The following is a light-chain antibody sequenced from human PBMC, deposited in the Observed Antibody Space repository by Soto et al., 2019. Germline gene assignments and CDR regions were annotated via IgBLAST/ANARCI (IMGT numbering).Light chain of an antibody. CDR3: QHYGSSPPNT. CDR1: QSVKSSY. CDR2: GAS. J-gene: IGKJ2*01. Sequence: ELVLTQSPGTLSLSPGERATLSCRASQSVKSSYLAWYQQKPGQAPRLLIYGASSRATGIPDRFSGSGSGTDFTLTISRLEPEEFAVYYCQHYGSSPPNTFGQGTKLEIK. V-gene: IGKV3-20*01.